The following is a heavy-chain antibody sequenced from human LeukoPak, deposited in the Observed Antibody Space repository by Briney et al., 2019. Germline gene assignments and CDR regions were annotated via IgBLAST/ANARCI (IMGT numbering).Heavy chain of an antibody. CDR3: ARDLGQYYDTSDNWFDP. J-gene: IGHJ5*02. CDR1: GFTFSNYW. V-gene: IGHV3-74*01. CDR2: INSDGINT. Sequence: GGSLRLSCAASGFTFSNYWMHCVRQAPGKGLVWVSRINSDGINTSYADSVKGRFTISRDNAKNTLNLQMNSLRAEDTAVYYCARDLGQYYDTSDNWFDPWGQGTLVTVSS. D-gene: IGHD3-22*01.